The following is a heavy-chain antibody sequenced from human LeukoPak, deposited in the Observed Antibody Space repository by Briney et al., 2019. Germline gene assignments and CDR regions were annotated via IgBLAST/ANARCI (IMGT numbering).Heavy chain of an antibody. D-gene: IGHD2-15*01. CDR2: IYYSGST. J-gene: IGHJ3*02. Sequence: PSETLSLTCTVSGGSISSSSYYWGWIRQPPGKGLVWIGSIYYSGSTYYNPSLKSRVTISVDTSKNQFSLKLSSVTAADTAVYYCARRLDIVVEVAATPNDAFDIWGLGTMVTVSS. V-gene: IGHV4-39*01. CDR3: ARRLDIVVEVAATPNDAFDI. CDR1: GGSISSSSYY.